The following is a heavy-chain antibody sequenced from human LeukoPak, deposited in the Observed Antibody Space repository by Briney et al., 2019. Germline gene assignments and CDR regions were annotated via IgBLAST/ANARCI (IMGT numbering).Heavy chain of an antibody. D-gene: IGHD3-3*01. V-gene: IGHV1-2*02. CDR3: ASTSGFWSGYYHPFDY. Sequence: ASVKVSCKASGYTFPGYYMHWVRQAPGQGLEWMGWINPNSGGTNYAQKFQGRVTMTRDTSISTAYMELSRLRSDDTAVYYCASTSGFWSGYYHPFDYWGQGTLVTVSS. CDR1: GYTFPGYY. J-gene: IGHJ4*02. CDR2: INPNSGGT.